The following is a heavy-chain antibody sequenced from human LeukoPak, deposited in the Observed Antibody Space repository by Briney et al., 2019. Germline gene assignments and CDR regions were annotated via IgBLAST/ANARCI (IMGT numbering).Heavy chain of an antibody. CDR2: ISTSSSHI. CDR3: VRSYYGMDV. CDR1: GFTFRSYS. V-gene: IGHV3-21*01. Sequence: PGGSLRLSCAASGFTFRSYSRNWVRQAPGMGLEWVSSISTSSSHIYYADSVEGRFTISRDNAKSSLYLQMNSLRAEDTAVYYCVRSYYGMDVWGQGTTVSVSS. J-gene: IGHJ6*02.